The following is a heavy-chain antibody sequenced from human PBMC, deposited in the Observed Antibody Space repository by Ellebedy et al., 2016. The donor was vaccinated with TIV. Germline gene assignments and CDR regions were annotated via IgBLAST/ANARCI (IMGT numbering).Heavy chain of an antibody. J-gene: IGHJ3*02. CDR3: ARRIPDAFDI. CDR1: GFTVSSNY. D-gene: IGHD5-18*01. CDR2: IYSGGST. Sequence: GESLKISCAASGFTVSSNYMSWVRQAPGKGLEWVSVIYSGGSTYYADSVKGRFTISRDNSKNTLYLQMNSLRAEDTAVYYCARRIPDAFDIWGQGTMVTVSS. V-gene: IGHV3-66*04.